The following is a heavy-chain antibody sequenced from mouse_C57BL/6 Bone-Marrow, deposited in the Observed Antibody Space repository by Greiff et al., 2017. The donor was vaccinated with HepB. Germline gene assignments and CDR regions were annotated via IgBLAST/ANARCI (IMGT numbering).Heavy chain of an antibody. CDR2: ISNGGGST. CDR3: ARGGITTVVATDAMDY. J-gene: IGHJ4*01. V-gene: IGHV5-12*01. CDR1: GFTFSDYY. D-gene: IGHD1-1*01. Sequence: EVQGVESGGGLVQPGGSLKLSCAASGFTFSDYYMYWVRQTPEKRLEWVAYISNGGGSTYYPDTVKGRFTISRDNAKNTLYLQMSRLKSEDTAMYYCARGGITTVVATDAMDYWGQGTSVTVSS.